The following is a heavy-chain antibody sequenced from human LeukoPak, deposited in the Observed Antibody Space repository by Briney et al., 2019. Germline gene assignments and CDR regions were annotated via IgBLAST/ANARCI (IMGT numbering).Heavy chain of an antibody. J-gene: IGHJ5*02. V-gene: IGHV1-2*02. Sequence: ASVKVSCKASGYTFTGYYMHWVRQAPGQGLEWMGWINPNSGGTNYAQKFQGRVTMTRDTSISTAYMELSRLRSDVTAVYYCARVLVVPAAIGGWFDPWGQGTLVTVSS. D-gene: IGHD2-2*01. CDR1: GYTFTGYY. CDR3: ARVLVVPAAIGGWFDP. CDR2: INPNSGGT.